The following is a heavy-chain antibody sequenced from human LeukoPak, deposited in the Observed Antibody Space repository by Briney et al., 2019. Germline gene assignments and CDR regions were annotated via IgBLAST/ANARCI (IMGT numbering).Heavy chain of an antibody. CDR1: GGSINSSTYF. Sequence: SDTLSLSCTVSGGSINSSTYFWGWIRQPPGKGLEWFASVFYNGTTYYDPSLKSRVTISVDTSKNQFSLKLSSVTAADTAVYFGARLTRRGSGSGSYYSYWGQGTLVTVSS. J-gene: IGHJ4*02. D-gene: IGHD3-10*01. V-gene: IGHV4-39*01. CDR3: ARLTRRGSGSGSYYSY. CDR2: VFYNGTT.